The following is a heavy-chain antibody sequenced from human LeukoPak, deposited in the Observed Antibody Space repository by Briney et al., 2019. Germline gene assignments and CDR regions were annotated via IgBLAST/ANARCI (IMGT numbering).Heavy chain of an antibody. V-gene: IGHV3-21*01. CDR1: GFTFSNYG. CDR2: ISSTSSYI. CDR3: ARDGGGAYYYGSGAEFDY. J-gene: IGHJ4*02. Sequence: GGSLRLSCAASGFTFSNYGMNWVRQAPGKGLEWVSSISSTSSYIYYADSVQGRFTISRDHAKNSVYLQMNSLRDEDTAVYYCARDGGGAYYYGSGAEFDYWGQGTLVTVSS. D-gene: IGHD3-10*01.